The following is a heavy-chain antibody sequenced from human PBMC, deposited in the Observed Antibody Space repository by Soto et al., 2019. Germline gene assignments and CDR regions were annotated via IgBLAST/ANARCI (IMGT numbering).Heavy chain of an antibody. V-gene: IGHV1-3*05. D-gene: IGHD2-21*02. CDR2: INAGNGNT. CDR3: ARSIVVVTALDY. CDR1: GYTFTSYA. Sequence: QVQLVQSGAEEKKPGASVKVSCKASGYTFTSYAMHWVRQAPGQRLEWMGWINAGNGNTKYSQKFQGRVTITRETSASTAYMDLSSLRSEATAVYYCARSIVVVTALDYWGQGTLVTVSS. J-gene: IGHJ4*02.